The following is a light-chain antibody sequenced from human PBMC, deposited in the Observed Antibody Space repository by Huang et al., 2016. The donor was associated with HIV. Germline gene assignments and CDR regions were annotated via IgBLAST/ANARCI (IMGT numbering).Light chain of an antibody. CDR1: QSVSINF. CDR2: GAS. J-gene: IGKJ2*01. Sequence: EVVLTQSPGTLSLSPGERATLTCRTSQSVSINFFAWYQQKPGQAPRLLIDGASSRATGIPDRFSGRGSGTDFTLTISRLEPEDFAVYYCQQYGSSPRYTFGQGTKVEIK. V-gene: IGKV3-20*01. CDR3: QQYGSSPRYT.